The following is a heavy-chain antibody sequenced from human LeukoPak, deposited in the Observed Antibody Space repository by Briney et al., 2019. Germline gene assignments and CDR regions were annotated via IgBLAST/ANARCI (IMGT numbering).Heavy chain of an antibody. J-gene: IGHJ1*01. Sequence: ASVKVSCKASGGTFSSYAISWVRQAPGQGLEWMGRIIPILGIANYAQKLQGRVTMTTDTSTSTAYMELRSLRSDDTAVYYCARDSRSSGSGAQHWGQGTLVTVSS. D-gene: IGHD6-19*01. CDR1: GGTFSSYA. V-gene: IGHV1-69*04. CDR3: ARDSRSSGSGAQH. CDR2: IIPILGIA.